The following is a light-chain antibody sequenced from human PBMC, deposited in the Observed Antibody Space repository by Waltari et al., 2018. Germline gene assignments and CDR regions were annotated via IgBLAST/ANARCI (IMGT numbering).Light chain of an antibody. Sequence: QSALTQPASVSGSPGQSLTIPCTGTSSDVGGYNLASWYQQHPGKAPKLMIYEVSKRPSGVSNRFSGSKSGNTASLTISGLQAEDEADYYCCSYAGSSTFVFGGGTKLTVL. CDR1: SSDVGGYNL. CDR3: CSYAGSSTFV. J-gene: IGLJ2*01. V-gene: IGLV2-23*02. CDR2: EVS.